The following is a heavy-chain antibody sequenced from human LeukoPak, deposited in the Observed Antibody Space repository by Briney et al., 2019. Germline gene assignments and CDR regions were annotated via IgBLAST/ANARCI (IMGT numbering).Heavy chain of an antibody. D-gene: IGHD1-26*01. CDR3: ARGQWELGWFDP. J-gene: IGHJ5*02. V-gene: IGHV1-8*01. CDR1: GYTFTSYD. Sequence: APVKVSCKASGYTFTSYDINWVRQATGQGLEWMGWMNPNSGNTGYAQKFQGRVTMTRNTSISTAYMELSSLRSEDTAVYYCARGQWELGWFDPWGQGTLVTVSS. CDR2: MNPNSGNT.